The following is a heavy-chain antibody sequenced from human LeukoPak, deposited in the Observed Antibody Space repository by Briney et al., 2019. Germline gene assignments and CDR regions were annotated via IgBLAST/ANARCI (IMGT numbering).Heavy chain of an antibody. CDR3: ARVKWFGELLYQFDY. CDR1: GYTFTSYG. CDR2: ISAYNGNT. Sequence: GASVKVSCKASGYTFTSYGSSWVRQAPGQGLEWMGWISAYNGNTNYAQKLQGRVTMTTDTSTSTAYMELRSLRSDDTAMYYCARVKWFGELLYQFDYWGQGTLVTVSS. V-gene: IGHV1-18*01. D-gene: IGHD3-10*01. J-gene: IGHJ4*02.